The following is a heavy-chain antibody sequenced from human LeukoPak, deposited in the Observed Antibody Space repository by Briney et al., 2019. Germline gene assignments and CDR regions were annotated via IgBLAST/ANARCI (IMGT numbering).Heavy chain of an antibody. J-gene: IGHJ6*03. Sequence: PGGSLRLSCAGSGFTFSTFSMNWVRQAPGKGLEWISYITDSGDTIYYADSVKGRFTISRDNAQKSLYLQMDSLRAEDTAVYYCAREIYCSSTSCYRFYYYMDVWGKGTTVTVSS. V-gene: IGHV3-48*04. CDR2: ITDSGDTI. D-gene: IGHD2-2*01. CDR1: GFTFSTFS. CDR3: AREIYCSSTSCYRFYYYMDV.